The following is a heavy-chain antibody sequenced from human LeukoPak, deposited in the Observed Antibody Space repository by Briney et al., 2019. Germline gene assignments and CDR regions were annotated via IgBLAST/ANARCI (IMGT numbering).Heavy chain of an antibody. J-gene: IGHJ4*02. CDR2: IGGSGGTT. CDR1: GFTFGHYA. Sequence: PGGSLRLSCAASGFTFGHYAMSWVRQAPGKGLEWLSGIGGSGGTTGYADSVEGRFTISRDNSKNTLFLHMNNLRVEDTAVYYCAKEASSIAPDYYFDYWGQGTLVTVSS. V-gene: IGHV3-23*01. D-gene: IGHD6-6*01. CDR3: AKEASSIAPDYYFDY.